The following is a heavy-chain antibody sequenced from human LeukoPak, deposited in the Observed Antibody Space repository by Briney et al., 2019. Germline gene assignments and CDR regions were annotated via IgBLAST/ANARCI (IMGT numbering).Heavy chain of an antibody. CDR1: GFTFSSYG. CDR3: AKDGSVEGIDY. V-gene: IGHV3-30*18. J-gene: IGHJ4*02. D-gene: IGHD3-10*01. CDR2: ISYDGSNK. Sequence: GGSLRLSCAASGFTFSSYGMHWVRQAPGKGLEWVAVISYDGSNKYYADSVKGRFTISRDNSKNTLYLQMNSLRAEDTAVYYCAKDGSVEGIDYWGQGTLVTVSS.